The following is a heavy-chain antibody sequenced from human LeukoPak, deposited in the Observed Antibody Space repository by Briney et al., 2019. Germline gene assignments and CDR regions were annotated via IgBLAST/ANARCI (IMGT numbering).Heavy chain of an antibody. J-gene: IGHJ6*03. Sequence: LGESLKISCKGSGCNFASSWIGWVRQMPGKGLEWMGIIYLGDSENRYSPSFQGQVTISADKSISTAYLQWSSLKASDTAMYYCARHTDARFSPYYYYYMDVWGKGTTVTVSS. CDR3: ARHTDARFSPYYYYYMDV. V-gene: IGHV5-51*01. CDR1: GCNFASSW. D-gene: IGHD3-16*01. CDR2: IYLGDSEN.